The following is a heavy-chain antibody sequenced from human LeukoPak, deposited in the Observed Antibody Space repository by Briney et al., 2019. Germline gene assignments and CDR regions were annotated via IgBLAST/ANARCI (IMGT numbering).Heavy chain of an antibody. V-gene: IGHV1-8*03. J-gene: IGHJ4*02. Sequence: APVKPSCTASGSPFASYDINRVRQATGPRLEWMGWMNPNTRNTGYAQTFQCRVTITRNTSISTAYMALSSLRSDDRAVYYCASGVWSGSFDYWGQGTLVTVSS. CDR3: ASGVWSGSFDY. CDR1: GSPFASYD. CDR2: MNPNTRNT. D-gene: IGHD3-3*01.